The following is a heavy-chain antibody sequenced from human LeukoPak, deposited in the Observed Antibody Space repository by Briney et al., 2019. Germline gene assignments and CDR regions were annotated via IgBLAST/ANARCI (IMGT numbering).Heavy chain of an antibody. D-gene: IGHD3-22*01. V-gene: IGHV4-4*07. CDR1: GGSISSYY. CDR2: IYTSGST. CDR3: ARDETNYYDSSGYYAHRGYYFDY. J-gene: IGHJ4*02. Sequence: PSETLSLTCTVSGGSISSYYWSWIRQPAGKGLEWIGRIYTSGSTNYNPSLKSRVTMSVDMSKNQFSLKLSSVTAADTAVYYCARDETNYYDSSGYYAHRGYYFDYWGQGTLVTVSS.